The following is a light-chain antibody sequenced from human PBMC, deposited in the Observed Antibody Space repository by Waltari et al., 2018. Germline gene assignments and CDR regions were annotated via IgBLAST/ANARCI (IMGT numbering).Light chain of an antibody. CDR3: MQGTYWPPGYT. CDR1: QSLVYGDGKNY. J-gene: IGKJ2*01. V-gene: IGKV2-30*01. Sequence: DVVLTQSPLSLTVTLGQPASISCRSSQSLVYGDGKNYLGWFQHRPGQSPRRLSYKVSNRDSGGTDRCRGSGSGTDFTLISSRVEAEDVGVYYCMQGTYWPPGYTFGQGTRLEIK. CDR2: KVS.